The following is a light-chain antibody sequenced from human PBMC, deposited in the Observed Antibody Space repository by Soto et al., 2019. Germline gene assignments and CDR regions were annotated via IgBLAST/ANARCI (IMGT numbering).Light chain of an antibody. Sequence: IVLTQSPGTLSLSPGERATLSCRASQSVSSSYLAWYQQKPGQAPRLLIYGASSRATGIPDRFSGSGSGTDFTLTTSRLEPEDFAVYYCQQYGSSSFTFGLGTKVDIX. CDR3: QQYGSSSFT. J-gene: IGKJ3*01. V-gene: IGKV3-20*01. CDR2: GAS. CDR1: QSVSSSY.